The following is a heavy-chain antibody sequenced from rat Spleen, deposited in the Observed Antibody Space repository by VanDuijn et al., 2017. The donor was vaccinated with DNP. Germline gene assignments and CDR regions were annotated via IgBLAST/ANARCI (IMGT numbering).Heavy chain of an antibody. CDR1: GFTFSRYP. V-gene: IGHV5-46*01. Sequence: EVQLVESGGGLVQPGGSMKLSCVASGFTFSRYPMAWVRQAPTKGLEWVATISTSGGSTFYRDSVKGRFTISRNNTKSTLYLQMNSLRSEDTATYYCSITESDYWGQGVMVTVSS. CDR2: ISTSGGST. J-gene: IGHJ2*01. CDR3: SITESDY. D-gene: IGHD1-11*01.